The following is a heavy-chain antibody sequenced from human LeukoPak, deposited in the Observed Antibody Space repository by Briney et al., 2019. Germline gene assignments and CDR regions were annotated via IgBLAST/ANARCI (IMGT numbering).Heavy chain of an antibody. J-gene: IGHJ4*02. CDR1: GFTFSSYA. CDR3: ARREYYDILTGVGGY. D-gene: IGHD3-9*01. V-gene: IGHV3-23*01. CDR2: ISSIGGST. Sequence: GGSLRLSCAASGFTFSSYAMSWVRQAPGEGLEWVSAISSIGGSTYYADSVKGRFTISRDNSKNTLYLQMNSLRAEDTAVYYCARREYYDILTGVGGYWGQGTLVTVSS.